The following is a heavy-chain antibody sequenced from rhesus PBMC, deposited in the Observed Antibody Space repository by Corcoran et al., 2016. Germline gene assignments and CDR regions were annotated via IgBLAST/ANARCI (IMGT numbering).Heavy chain of an antibody. D-gene: IGHD1-44*02. CDR2: ISGSSGST. CDR1: GYSISSGYY. V-gene: IGHV4-99*01. CDR3: ARRSGSYGGFDY. Sequence: QVQLQESGPGLVTPSETLSLTCAVPGYSISSGYYWGWIRQPPGKGLEYIGYISGSSGSTYYNPSLKSRVTISKDTSKNQFSLKLSSVTAADTAVYYCARRSGSYGGFDYWGQGVLVTVSS. J-gene: IGHJ4*01.